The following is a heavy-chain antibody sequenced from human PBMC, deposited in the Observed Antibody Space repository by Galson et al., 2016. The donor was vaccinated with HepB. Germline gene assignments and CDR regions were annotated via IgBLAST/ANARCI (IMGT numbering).Heavy chain of an antibody. CDR3: ARDTSRGFGVLDFGLDY. CDR2: INPSSGVT. D-gene: IGHD3-16*01. Sequence: SVKVSCKASGYSFTGYQMHWVRQAPGQGLEWLGWINPSSGVTNYAQKIKGRVTMTRSTSTKTVEMDLRDLRSDDTATYYGARDTSRGFGVLDFGLDYWGQGTLVTVSA. J-gene: IGHJ4*02. V-gene: IGHV1-2*02. CDR1: GYSFTGYQ.